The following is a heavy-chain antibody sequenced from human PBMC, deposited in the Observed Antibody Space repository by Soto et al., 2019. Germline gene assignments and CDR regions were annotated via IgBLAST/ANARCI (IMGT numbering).Heavy chain of an antibody. D-gene: IGHD4-17*01. CDR3: ARVRGATVTTEVDY. V-gene: IGHV4-34*01. CDR1: GGSFSGYY. J-gene: IGHJ4*02. Sequence: QVQLQQWGAGLLKPSETLSLTCAVYGGSFSGYYWSWIRQPPGKGLEWIGEINHSGSTNYNPSLRSPVTIPVDTSRNQFSLKLSSVTAADTAGYYCARVRGATVTTEVDYWGQGTLVTVSS. CDR2: INHSGST.